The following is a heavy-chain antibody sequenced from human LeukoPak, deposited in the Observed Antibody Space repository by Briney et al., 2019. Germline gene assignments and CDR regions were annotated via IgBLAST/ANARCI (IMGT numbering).Heavy chain of an antibody. CDR1: GYSISSGYY. CDR2: IHHSGST. V-gene: IGHV4-38-2*02. CDR3: ARVNFWSGYYDYYYYYMDV. Sequence: SETLSLTCIVSGYSISSGYYWGWIRQPPGKGLEWIGNIHHSGSTYYNPSLKSRVIISVDTSKSQFSLKLTSVTAADTAVYYCARVNFWSGYYDYYYYYMDVWGKGTTVTVSS. D-gene: IGHD3-3*01. J-gene: IGHJ6*03.